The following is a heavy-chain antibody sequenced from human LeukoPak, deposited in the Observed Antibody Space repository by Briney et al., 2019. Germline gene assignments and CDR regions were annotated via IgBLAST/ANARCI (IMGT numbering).Heavy chain of an antibody. D-gene: IGHD2-15*01. Sequence: SETLSLTCTVSGGSISSGDYYWSWIRQPPGKGLEWIGYIYYSGSTYYNPSLKSRVTISVDTSKNQFSLKLSSVTAADTAVYYCASARGYCRGGSCYYYGMDVWGQGTTVTVSS. CDR2: IYYSGST. CDR1: GGSISSGDYY. CDR3: ASARGYCRGGSCYYYGMDV. V-gene: IGHV4-30-4*01. J-gene: IGHJ6*02.